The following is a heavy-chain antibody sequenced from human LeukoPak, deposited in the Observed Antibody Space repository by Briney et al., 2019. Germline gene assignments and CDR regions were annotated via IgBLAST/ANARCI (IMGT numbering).Heavy chain of an antibody. CDR2: INPSGGST. Sequence: GASVRVSCKTSGYPFRGYYVHWVRQAPGQGLEWMGIINPSGGSTSYAQKFQGRVTMTRDTSTSTVYMELSSLRSEDTAVYYCARDLTVRGDPWGQGTLVTVSS. V-gene: IGHV1-46*01. J-gene: IGHJ5*02. D-gene: IGHD3-10*01. CDR1: GYPFRGYY. CDR3: ARDLTVRGDP.